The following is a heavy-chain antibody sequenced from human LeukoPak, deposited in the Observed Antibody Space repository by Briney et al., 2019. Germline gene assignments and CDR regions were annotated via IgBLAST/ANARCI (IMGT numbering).Heavy chain of an antibody. J-gene: IGHJ6*02. V-gene: IGHV3-23*01. CDR3: AKAVCFGEFDYYFFGLDV. CDR1: GFTFSSYA. D-gene: IGHD3-10*01. Sequence: PGGSLRLSCAAFGFTFSSYAMGWVRQAPGKGLEWVSAISGSGGDTYYADSVKGRFTFSRDNSKNTLYLQMNSLRPEDTALYYCAKAVCFGEFDYYFFGLDVWGQGTTVTVSS. CDR2: ISGSGGDT.